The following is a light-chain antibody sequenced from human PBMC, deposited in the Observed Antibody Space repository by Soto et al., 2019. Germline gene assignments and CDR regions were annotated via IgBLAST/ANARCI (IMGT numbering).Light chain of an antibody. J-gene: IGLJ2*01. CDR1: NSDVGTYNL. CDR2: EAS. CDR3: CSYSGGDTLVV. V-gene: IGLV2-23*01. Sequence: QSALTQPASVSGSPGQSITISCTGTNSDVGTYNLVSWYQQRPGKAPKVMIYEASKRPSGVSNRFSGSKSGNTASLTISGLQAEDEADYYCCSYSGGDTLVVFGGGTKLTVL.